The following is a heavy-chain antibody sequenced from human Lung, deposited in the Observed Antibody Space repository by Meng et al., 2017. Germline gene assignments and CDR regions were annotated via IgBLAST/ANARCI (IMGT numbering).Heavy chain of an antibody. CDR2: MNPNRGNT. Sequence: QVQLVQSGAEVKKPGASVKVSCKASGYTFTSYDINWVRQATGQGLEWMGWMNPNRGNTGYAQKFQGRVTMAMNTSISTAYMELSSLRSEDTAVYYCARAIFALANSDYWGQGTLVTVSS. CDR1: GYTFTSYD. D-gene: IGHD3-3*01. J-gene: IGHJ4*02. V-gene: IGHV1-8*01. CDR3: ARAIFALANSDY.